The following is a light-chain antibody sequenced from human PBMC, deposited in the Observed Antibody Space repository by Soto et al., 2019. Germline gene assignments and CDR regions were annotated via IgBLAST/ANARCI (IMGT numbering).Light chain of an antibody. J-gene: IGKJ1*01. CDR3: QQYNSYWT. Sequence: DIQMTQSPSTLSASVGDRVTITCRASQSSSWLAWYQQKPGKATKLLIYKASSLESGVPSRFSGSGSGTEFTLTISSLQPDDFATYYCQQYNSYWTFGQGTKVEIK. CDR1: QSSSW. CDR2: KAS. V-gene: IGKV1-5*03.